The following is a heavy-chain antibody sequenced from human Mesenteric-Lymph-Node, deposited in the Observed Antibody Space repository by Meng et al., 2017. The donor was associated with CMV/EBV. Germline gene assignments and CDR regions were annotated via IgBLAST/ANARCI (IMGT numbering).Heavy chain of an antibody. CDR1: GFTFSNYA. J-gene: IGHJ6*02. D-gene: IGHD2-2*01. CDR3: ASRQASIVVVPAAISYYGMDV. V-gene: IGHV3-30-3*01. CDR2: ISYDGTNK. Sequence: GGSLRLSCVASGFTFSNYAMHWVRQAPGKGLEWVAVISYDGTNKYYAGSVKGRFTISRDNSKNTLYLQMNSLRAEDTAVYYCASRQASIVVVPAAISYYGMDVWGQGTTVTVSS.